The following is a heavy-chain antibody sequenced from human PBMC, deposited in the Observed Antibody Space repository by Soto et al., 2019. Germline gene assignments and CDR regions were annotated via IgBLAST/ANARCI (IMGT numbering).Heavy chain of an antibody. CDR2: IYPGDSET. J-gene: IGHJ3*02. Sequence: GESLKISCKGSGYTFSSYWIGWVRQMPGNGLEWMGIIYPGDSETKYSPTFEGQVTISVDKFISTAYLQWSSLKAPDTAMYYCARSGGRGMKDAFDIWGQGTMVTVSS. CDR1: GYTFSSYW. D-gene: IGHD2-15*01. V-gene: IGHV5-51*01. CDR3: ARSGGRGMKDAFDI.